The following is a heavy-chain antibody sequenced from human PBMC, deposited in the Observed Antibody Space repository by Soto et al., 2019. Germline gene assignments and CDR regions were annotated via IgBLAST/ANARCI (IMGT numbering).Heavy chain of an antibody. V-gene: IGHV1-69*01. J-gene: IGHJ5*02. CDR3: AAVPEYSSSSASGWFDP. CDR2: IIPIFGTA. Sequence: QVQLVQSGAEVKKPGSSVKVSCKASGGTFSSYAISWVRQAPGQGLEWMGGIIPIFGTANYAQKFQGRVTITADESTSTAYMERSSLRSEDTAVYYCAAVPEYSSSSASGWFDPWGQGTLVTVSS. D-gene: IGHD6-6*01. CDR1: GGTFSSYA.